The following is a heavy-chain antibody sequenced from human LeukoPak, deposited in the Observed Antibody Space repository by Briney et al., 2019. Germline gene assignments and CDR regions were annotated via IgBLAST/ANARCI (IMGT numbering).Heavy chain of an antibody. J-gene: IGHJ2*01. CDR3: AGYGNYWDWYFDL. Sequence: SETLSLTCTVSGGSIGSYYWSWIRQPPGKGLEWIGYIHYSGSTNHNPSLKSRVTISIDTSKNQISLGLTSVTAADTAVYYCAGYGNYWDWYFDLWGRGTLVTVSS. CDR1: GGSIGSYY. V-gene: IGHV4-59*01. CDR2: IHYSGST. D-gene: IGHD4-11*01.